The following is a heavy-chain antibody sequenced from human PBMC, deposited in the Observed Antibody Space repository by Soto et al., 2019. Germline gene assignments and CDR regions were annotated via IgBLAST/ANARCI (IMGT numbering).Heavy chain of an antibody. CDR3: ARERGAVTGQYFDY. CDR1: GFTFSAVY. CDR2: ISSSGTSA. Sequence: QVRLEESGGGLVKPGGSLRLSCAASGFTFSAVYMSWIRQAPNKGLEYISYISSSGTSANYADSVKGRFTISRDNAKNSLLLQMNSLGAEDTAVYYWARERGAVTGQYFDYWGQGALVTVSS. D-gene: IGHD6-19*01. V-gene: IGHV3-11*05. J-gene: IGHJ4*02.